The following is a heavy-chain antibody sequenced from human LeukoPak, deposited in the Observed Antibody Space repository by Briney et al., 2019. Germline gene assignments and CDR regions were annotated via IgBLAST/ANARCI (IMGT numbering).Heavy chain of an antibody. J-gene: IGHJ6*04. CDR1: GFTFSGSA. CDR2: IRSKANSYAT. CDR3: TRRGHYYGSGSYYNYYYYGMDV. Sequence: GGSLKLCCAASGFTFSGSAMHWVRQATGKGLEWVGRIRSKANSYATAYAASVKGRFTISRDDSKNTAYLQMNSLKTEDTAVYYCTRRGHYYGSGSYYNYYYYGMDVWGKGTTVTVSS. D-gene: IGHD3-10*01. V-gene: IGHV3-73*01.